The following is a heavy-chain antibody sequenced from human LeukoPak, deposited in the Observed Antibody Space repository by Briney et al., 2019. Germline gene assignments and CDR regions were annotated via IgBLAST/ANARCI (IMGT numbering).Heavy chain of an antibody. V-gene: IGHV1-8*01. CDR2: SNANNGDT. CDR3: ARRGSYYYDSSGTTGWFDP. J-gene: IGHJ5*02. Sequence: ASVKVSCKASDNTFMNSGSTWVRRAPGQGLEWMGWSNANNGDTSYAQKFQGRVTMTRNTSISTAYMELSSLRSEDTAVYYCARRGSYYYDSSGTTGWFDPWGQGTLVTVSS. D-gene: IGHD3-22*01. CDR1: DNTFMNSG.